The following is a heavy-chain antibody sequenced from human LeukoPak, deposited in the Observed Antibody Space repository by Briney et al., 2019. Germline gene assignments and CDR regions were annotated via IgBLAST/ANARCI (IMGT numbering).Heavy chain of an antibody. CDR3: ASVRGAIQLWLDYFDY. V-gene: IGHV1-2*06. CDR1: GYTFTGYY. Sequence: GASVKVSCKASGYTFTGYYMHWVPEAPGQGLEWMGRINPNSGGTNYAQKFQGRVTMTRDTSISTAYMELSRLRSDDTAVYYCASVRGAIQLWLDYFDYWSQGTPVTVSS. D-gene: IGHD5-18*01. CDR2: INPNSGGT. J-gene: IGHJ4*02.